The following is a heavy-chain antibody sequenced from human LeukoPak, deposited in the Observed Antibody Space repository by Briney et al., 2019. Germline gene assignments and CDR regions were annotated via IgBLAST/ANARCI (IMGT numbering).Heavy chain of an antibody. CDR1: GGTFSSYA. J-gene: IGHJ5*02. V-gene: IGHV1-69*04. CDR2: IIPIFGIA. Sequence: SVKLSCKASGGTFSSYAISWVRQAPGQGLEWMGRIIPIFGIANYAQKFQGRVTITADKSTSTAYMELSSLRSEDTAVYYCARDMGDTAMVTCWFDPWGQGTLVTVSS. D-gene: IGHD5-18*01. CDR3: ARDMGDTAMVTCWFDP.